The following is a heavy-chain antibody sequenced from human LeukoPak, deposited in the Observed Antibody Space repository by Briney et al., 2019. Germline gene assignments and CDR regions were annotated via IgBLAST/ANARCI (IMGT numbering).Heavy chain of an antibody. CDR2: IYYSGST. CDR1: GGSISSSSYY. V-gene: IGHV4-39*01. J-gene: IGHJ6*03. CDR3: ASFYCSGGSCYQYFSYYYMDV. D-gene: IGHD2-15*01. Sequence: SETLSLTCTVSGGSISSSSYYWGWIRQPPGKGLEWIGSIYYSGSTYYNPSLQSRVTISVDTSKNQFSLKLNSVTAADTAVYYCASFYCSGGSCYQYFSYYYMDVWGKGTTVTISS.